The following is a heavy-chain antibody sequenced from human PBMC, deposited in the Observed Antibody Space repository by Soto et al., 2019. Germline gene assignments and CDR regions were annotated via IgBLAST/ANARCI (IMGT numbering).Heavy chain of an antibody. Sequence: SEILSLTCTVSGGSIRDYYWGWIRQSPGKGLDWIGYIYYTGTTKYNPSLKSRVTISVDSSKNQFSLKLDSVTAADTAVYYCARLGGYYQAFDSWGQGTLVTVSS. CDR2: IYYTGTT. D-gene: IGHD3-22*01. CDR3: ARLGGYYQAFDS. J-gene: IGHJ4*02. CDR1: GGSIRDYY. V-gene: IGHV4-59*08.